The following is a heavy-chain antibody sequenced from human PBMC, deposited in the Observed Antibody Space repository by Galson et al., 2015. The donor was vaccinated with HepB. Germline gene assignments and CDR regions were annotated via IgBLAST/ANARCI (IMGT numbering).Heavy chain of an antibody. D-gene: IGHD3-10*01. CDR1: GYTFTSYG. CDR2: ISVYNGNT. Sequence: SVKVSCKASGYTFTSYGITWVRQAPGQGLEWMGWISVYNGNTNYAQKVKGRVTMTTGTSTSTAYMELRSLRSDDTAVYYCVRVYYPSGSYPASNFFDSWGQGTLVTVSS. V-gene: IGHV1-18*01. CDR3: VRVYYPSGSYPASNFFDS. J-gene: IGHJ5*01.